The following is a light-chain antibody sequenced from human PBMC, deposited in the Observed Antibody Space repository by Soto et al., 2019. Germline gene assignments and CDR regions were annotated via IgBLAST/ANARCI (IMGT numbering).Light chain of an antibody. CDR3: AAWDDSLRGVV. J-gene: IGLJ2*01. CDR2: NSN. CDR1: SSNVGSNY. Sequence: QSVLTQPPSAPGTPGQTVTIACSGSSSNVGSNYVYWYQQLPGTAPRLLIYNSNKRPPGVPDRFSGSRSGTSASLAISGPRSDDESDYYCAAWDDSLRGVVFGGGTKVTV. V-gene: IGLV1-47*02.